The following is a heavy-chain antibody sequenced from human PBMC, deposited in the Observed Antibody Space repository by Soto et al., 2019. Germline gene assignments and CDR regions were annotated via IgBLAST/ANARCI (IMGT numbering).Heavy chain of an antibody. CDR1: GGSISSSNW. CDR3: ARIGVGATPGDYGMDV. D-gene: IGHD1-26*01. J-gene: IGHJ6*02. CDR2: IYHSGST. Sequence: SETLSLTCAVSGGSISSSNWWSWVRQPPGKGLEWIGEIYHSGSTNYNPSLKSRVTISVDKSKNQFSLKLSSVTAADTAVYYCARIGVGATPGDYGMDVWGQGTTVTVSS. V-gene: IGHV4-4*02.